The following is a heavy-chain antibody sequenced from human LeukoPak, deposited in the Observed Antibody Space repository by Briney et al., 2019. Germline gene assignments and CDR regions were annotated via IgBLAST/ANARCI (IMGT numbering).Heavy chain of an antibody. D-gene: IGHD3-22*01. Sequence: ASVKVSCKASGYTFTSYDINWVRQATGQGPEWMGWMNPSSGNTGYAQKFQGRVTMTRNTSISTAYMELSSLRSEDTAVYYCARGYFDSSGYYYFDYWGQGTLVTVSS. V-gene: IGHV1-8*01. CDR3: ARGYFDSSGYYYFDY. J-gene: IGHJ4*02. CDR2: MNPSSGNT. CDR1: GYTFTSYD.